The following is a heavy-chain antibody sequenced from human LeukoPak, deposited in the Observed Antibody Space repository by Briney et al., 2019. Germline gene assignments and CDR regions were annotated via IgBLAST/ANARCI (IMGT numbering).Heavy chain of an antibody. CDR3: ARVRCSSTSCYDAFDI. V-gene: IGHV4-31*03. D-gene: IGHD2-2*01. J-gene: IGHJ3*02. CDR2: IYYSGST. Sequence: PSQTLSLTCTVSGDSTSSGGYYWSWIRQHPGKGLEWIGYIYYSGSTYYNPSLKSRVTISVDTSKNQFSLKLSSVTAADTAVYYCARVRCSSTSCYDAFDIWGQGTMVTVSS. CDR1: GDSTSSGGYY.